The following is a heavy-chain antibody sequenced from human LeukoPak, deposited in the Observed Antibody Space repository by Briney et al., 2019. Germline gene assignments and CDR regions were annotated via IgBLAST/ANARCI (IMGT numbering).Heavy chain of an antibody. D-gene: IGHD5-18*01. V-gene: IGHV4-34*01. J-gene: IGHJ4*02. CDR2: IYHNGST. Sequence: PSETLSLTCAVYGGSFYNYYWTWIRQPPGKGLEWIGEIYHNGSTNYNPSLKSRVTMSVDTSKNQFSLKLSSVTAADTAVYYCARVSGLQLWPYHFDYWGQGTLVTVSS. CDR1: GGSFYNYY. CDR3: ARVSGLQLWPYHFDY.